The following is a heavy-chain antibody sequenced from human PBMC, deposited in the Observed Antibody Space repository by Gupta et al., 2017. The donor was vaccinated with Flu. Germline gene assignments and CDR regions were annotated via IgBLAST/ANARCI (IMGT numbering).Heavy chain of an antibody. J-gene: IGHJ4*02. Sequence: EVHLVESGGRLVQPGGSLGLTCVASGFNVDDYSMYWVRQAPGKGLVCVSGISWGSTNKYYAASVEGRFTISRVNARNSLYLQMNSLRPEDTALYYCAKGVGDNTSKVYWGQGTLVTVAS. D-gene: IGHD1-26*01. CDR2: ISWGSTNK. CDR3: AKGVGDNTSKVY. V-gene: IGHV3-9*01. CDR1: GFNVDDYS.